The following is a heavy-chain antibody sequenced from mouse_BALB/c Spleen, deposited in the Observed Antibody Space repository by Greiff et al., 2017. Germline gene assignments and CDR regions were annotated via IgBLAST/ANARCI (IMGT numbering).Heavy chain of an antibody. CDR3: ARTPNLLLRFDV. D-gene: IGHD1-1*01. V-gene: IGHV5-12-2*01. CDR1: GFTFSSYT. J-gene: IGHJ1*01. Sequence: EVHLVESGGGLVQPGGSLKLSCAASGFTFSSYTMSWVRQTPEKRLEWVAYISNGGGSTYYPDTVKGRFTISRDNAKNTLYLQMSSLKSEDTAMYYCARTPNLLLRFDVWGAGTTVTVSS. CDR2: ISNGGGST.